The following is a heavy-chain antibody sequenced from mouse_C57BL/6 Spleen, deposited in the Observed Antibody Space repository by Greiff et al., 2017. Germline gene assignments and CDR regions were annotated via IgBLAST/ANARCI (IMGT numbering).Heavy chain of an antibody. Sequence: EVQRVESEGGLVQPGSSMKLSCTASGFTFSDYYMAWVRQVPEKGLEWVANINYDGSSTYYLDSLKSRFIISRDNAKNILYLQMSSLKSEDTATYYCARAHNYYGSSYLDYWGQGTTLTVSS. J-gene: IGHJ2*01. CDR2: INYDGSST. V-gene: IGHV5-16*01. CDR3: ARAHNYYGSSYLDY. D-gene: IGHD1-1*01. CDR1: GFTFSDYY.